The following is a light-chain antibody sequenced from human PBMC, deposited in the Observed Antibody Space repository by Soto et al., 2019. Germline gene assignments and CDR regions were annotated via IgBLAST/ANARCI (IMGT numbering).Light chain of an antibody. Sequence: DIQLTQSPSFLSASVGDRVTITCRASQGIRNYLARYQQKPGRAPKLLIYIASTLQSGVPSRFSGSYSGTEFTLTITSLQPEDFATYYCQQVNSYPITFGQGTRLEIK. CDR2: IAS. V-gene: IGKV1-9*01. CDR3: QQVNSYPIT. CDR1: QGIRNY. J-gene: IGKJ5*01.